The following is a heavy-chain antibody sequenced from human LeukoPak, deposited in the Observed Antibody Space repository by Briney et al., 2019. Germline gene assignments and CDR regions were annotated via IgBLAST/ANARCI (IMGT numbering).Heavy chain of an antibody. CDR2: IYYSGGT. CDR3: ARDTRYYDNSGYYYFDY. CDR1: GGSISGYY. D-gene: IGHD3-22*01. V-gene: IGHV4-59*01. J-gene: IGHJ4*02. Sequence: SETLSLTCTVSGGSISGYYWSWIRQPPGKGLEWIAYIYYSGGTNYNPSLKGRVTISVDTSKNQFSLKLNSVTSADTAVYYCARDTRYYDNSGYYYFDYWGRGTLVTVSS.